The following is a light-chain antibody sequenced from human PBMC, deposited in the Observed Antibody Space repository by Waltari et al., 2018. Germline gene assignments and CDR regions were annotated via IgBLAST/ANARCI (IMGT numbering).Light chain of an antibody. V-gene: IGLV1-51*02. CDR3: GTWDSDLDAGV. J-gene: IGLJ3*02. CDR1: GSSIANNY. CDR2: ETN. Sequence: QSMLTQPPSVSAAPGQKVTISCSGSGSSIANNYVDWYKQIPGTAPKLLIYETNKRPSGIPDRFSGSKSGTSATLGITGLQTGDEADYYCGTWDSDLDAGVFGGGTKLTVL.